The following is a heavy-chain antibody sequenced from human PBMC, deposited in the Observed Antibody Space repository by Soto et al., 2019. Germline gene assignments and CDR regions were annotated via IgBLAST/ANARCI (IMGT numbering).Heavy chain of an antibody. CDR2: IYYSGST. Sequence: TSETLSLTCTVSGGSISSYYWSWIRQPPGKGLEWIGYIYYSGSTNYNPSLKSRVTISVDTSKNQFSLKLSSVTAADTAVYYCARGKTDYGDYPYWGQGTLVTVSS. CDR1: GGSISSYY. D-gene: IGHD4-17*01. J-gene: IGHJ4*02. CDR3: ARGKTDYGDYPY. V-gene: IGHV4-59*01.